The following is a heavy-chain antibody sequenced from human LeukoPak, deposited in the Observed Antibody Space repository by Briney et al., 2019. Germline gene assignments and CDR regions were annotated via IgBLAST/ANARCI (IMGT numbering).Heavy chain of an antibody. CDR2: IYPGDSDT. Sequence: TGESLKISCKGSGYSFTSYWIGWVRQMPGKGLEWMGIIYPGDSDTRYSPSFQGQVTISADKSISTAYLQWSSLKASDTAMYYCALPVQSTLYGMDVWGKGTTVTVSS. CDR1: GYSFTSYW. J-gene: IGHJ6*04. V-gene: IGHV5-51*01. CDR3: ALPVQSTLYGMDV.